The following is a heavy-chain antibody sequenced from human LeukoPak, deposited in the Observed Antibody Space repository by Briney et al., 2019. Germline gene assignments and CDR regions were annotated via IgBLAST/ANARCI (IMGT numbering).Heavy chain of an antibody. J-gene: IGHJ4*02. CDR3: ARGTTYYYDSSTYD. Sequence: SETLSLTCTVSGDSFNSSDYPWGWIRQPPGKGLEWIGSIYHSGSTDYKPSLKSRLSISVDTSKNHYSLKLRSVTAADTAVYYCARGTTYYYDSSTYDWGRGTLVIVSS. CDR1: GDSFNSSDYP. V-gene: IGHV4-39*07. D-gene: IGHD3-22*01. CDR2: IYHSGST.